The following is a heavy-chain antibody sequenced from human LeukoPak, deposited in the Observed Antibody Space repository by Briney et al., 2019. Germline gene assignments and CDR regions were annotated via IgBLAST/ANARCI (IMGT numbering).Heavy chain of an antibody. CDR3: ARGGTPITMIVVESNWFDP. Sequence: SETLSLTCTVSGGSISSYYWSWIRQPPGEGLEWIGYIYYSGSTNYNPSLKSRVTISVDTSKNQFSLKLSSVTAADTAVYYCARGGTPITMIVVESNWFDPWGQGTRVTVSS. J-gene: IGHJ5*02. V-gene: IGHV4-59*01. D-gene: IGHD3-22*01. CDR2: IYYSGST. CDR1: GGSISSYY.